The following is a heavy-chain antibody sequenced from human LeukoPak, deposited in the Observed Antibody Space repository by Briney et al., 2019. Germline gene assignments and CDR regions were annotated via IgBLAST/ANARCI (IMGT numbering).Heavy chain of an antibody. D-gene: IGHD6-13*01. V-gene: IGHV3-21*01. J-gene: IGHJ6*02. CDR2: ISSSSSYI. CDR1: GFTFSVYW. Sequence: NPGGSLRLSCVASGFTFSVYWMSWVRQAPGKGLEWVSSISSSSSYIYYADSVKGRFTISRDNAKNSLYLQMNSLRAEDTAVYYCARDRRRSSSWFGTQEGGMDVWGQGTTVTVSS. CDR3: ARDRRRSSSWFGTQEGGMDV.